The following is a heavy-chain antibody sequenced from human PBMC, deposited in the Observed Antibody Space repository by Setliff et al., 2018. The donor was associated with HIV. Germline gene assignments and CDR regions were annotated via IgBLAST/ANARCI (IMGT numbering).Heavy chain of an antibody. Sequence: GGSLRLSCAASGFTFSYYTLHWIRQTPDNGLEWVAGISYDGNSQYYADSVKGRFTLSRDNFRNTLYLQMNSLRAEDTAVYYCARDWASAGYCSGGSCYAFDIWGQGTMVTVSS. V-gene: IGHV3-30*04. J-gene: IGHJ3*02. CDR2: ISYDGNSQ. CDR1: GFTFSYYT. D-gene: IGHD2-15*01. CDR3: ARDWASAGYCSGGSCYAFDI.